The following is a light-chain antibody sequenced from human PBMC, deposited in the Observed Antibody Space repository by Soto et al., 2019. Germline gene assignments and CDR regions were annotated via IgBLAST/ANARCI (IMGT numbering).Light chain of an antibody. CDR1: QAIRSD. V-gene: IGKV3-15*01. Sequence: EIVMTQSPVALSVSPGERATLSCRASQAIRSDLAWYQQKPGQAPRLLISDVSTRATGIPARFNGSGSGTEFTLAISSLQFEDFAVYYCQHYGTSSWTCGQGTKWIS. CDR2: DVS. CDR3: QHYGTSSWT. J-gene: IGKJ1*01.